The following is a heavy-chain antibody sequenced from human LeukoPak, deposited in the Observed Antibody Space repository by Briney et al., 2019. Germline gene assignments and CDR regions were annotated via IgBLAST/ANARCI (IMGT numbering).Heavy chain of an antibody. J-gene: IGHJ4*02. D-gene: IGHD1-26*01. CDR2: IWYDGSNK. CDR3: ARPTYSGSYYWFDY. CDR1: GFTFSSYG. Sequence: PGGSLRPSCAASGFTFSSYGMHWVRQAPGKGLEWVAVIWYDGSNKHYADSVKGRFTISRDNSKNTLYLQMNSLRAEDTAVYYCARPTYSGSYYWFDYWGQGTLVTVSS. V-gene: IGHV3-33*01.